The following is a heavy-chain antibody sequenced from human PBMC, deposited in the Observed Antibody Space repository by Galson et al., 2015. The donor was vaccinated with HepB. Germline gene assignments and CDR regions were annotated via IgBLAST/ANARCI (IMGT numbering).Heavy chain of an antibody. Sequence: QSGAEVKKPGESLKISCKGSGYSFTSYWIGWVRQMPGKGLEWMGIIYPGDSDTRYSPSFQGQVTISADKSISTAYLQWSSLKASDTAMYYCARLGFNSSGYHRHWYFDLWGRGTLVTVSS. CDR3: ARLGFNSSGYHRHWYFDL. CDR2: IYPGDSDT. CDR1: GYSFTSYW. V-gene: IGHV5-51*01. J-gene: IGHJ2*01. D-gene: IGHD3-22*01.